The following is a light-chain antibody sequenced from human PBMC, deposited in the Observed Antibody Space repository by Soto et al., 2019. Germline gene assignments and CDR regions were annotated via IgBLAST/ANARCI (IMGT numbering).Light chain of an antibody. CDR3: QQYNNWPYT. V-gene: IGKV3-15*01. CDR1: QSVSSN. Sequence: EILMTQSPATLSVSLGERAALSCRASQSVSSNLAWYQQKPGQAPRLLIYDASTMNTGIPARFSGSGSGTEFTLTISSLQSDDIAVYYCQQYNNWPYTFGQGTNVEIK. CDR2: DAS. J-gene: IGKJ1*01.